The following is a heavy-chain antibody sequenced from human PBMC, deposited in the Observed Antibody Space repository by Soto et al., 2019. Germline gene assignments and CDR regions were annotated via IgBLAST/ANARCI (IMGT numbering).Heavy chain of an antibody. CDR1: GGTFGSYA. J-gene: IGHJ6*02. CDR3: ARSQGSSTSLEIYYYYYYGMDV. CDR2: IIPIPGTA. D-gene: IGHD2-2*01. V-gene: IGHV1-69*01. Sequence: QVQLVQSGAEVKKPGSSVKVSCKGSGGTFGSYAISWVRQAPGQGLERMGGIIPIPGTANYAQKFQGRVTIAADESTSTAYMELSSLRSDDTAVYYCARSQGSSTSLEIYYYYYYGMDVWGQGTTVTVSS.